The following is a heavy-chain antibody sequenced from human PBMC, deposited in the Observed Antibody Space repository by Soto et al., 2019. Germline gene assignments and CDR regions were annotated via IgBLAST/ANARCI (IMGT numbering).Heavy chain of an antibody. J-gene: IGHJ6*02. D-gene: IGHD3-10*01. CDR1: GIPVSSNY. CDR3: ARDGPYYSASRMDF. CDR2: LHSGGDT. V-gene: IGHV3-53*04. Sequence: EVQLVESGGGLVQPGGSLRLSCAASGIPVSSNYMTWVRQAPGKGLEWVSVLHSGGDTYYANSVKGRFTISRHDSTNTLFLQMNSLTPEDTAVYYCARDGPYYSASRMDFWGQGTTVTVSS.